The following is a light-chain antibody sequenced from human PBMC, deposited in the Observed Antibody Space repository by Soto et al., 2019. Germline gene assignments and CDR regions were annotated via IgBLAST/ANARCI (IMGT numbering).Light chain of an antibody. CDR1: SSDGGGYNY. J-gene: IGLJ2*01. V-gene: IGLV2-14*01. CDR2: EVS. CDR3: CSCRSTTTLVV. Sequence: QSALTQPASVSGSPGQSITISCTGTSSDGGGYNYVSWYQQYPGKAPKLMIYEVSNRPSGVSSRFSGSKSGNTASLTISGLQAEDEADYYCCSCRSTTTLVVFGGGTKLTVL.